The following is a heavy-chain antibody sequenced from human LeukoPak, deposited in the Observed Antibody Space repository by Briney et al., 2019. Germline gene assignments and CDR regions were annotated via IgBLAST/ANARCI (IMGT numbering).Heavy chain of an antibody. CDR2: IYYSGST. J-gene: IGHJ4*02. CDR1: GGSISSGDYY. CDR3: AREVDSIAAAV. V-gene: IGHV4-30-4*08. D-gene: IGHD6-13*01. Sequence: PSETLSLTCTVSGGSISSGDYYWSWIRQPPGKGLEWIGYIYYSGSTYYNPFLKSRVTISVDTSKNQFSLKLSSVTAADTAVYYCAREVDSIAAAVWGQGTLVTVSS.